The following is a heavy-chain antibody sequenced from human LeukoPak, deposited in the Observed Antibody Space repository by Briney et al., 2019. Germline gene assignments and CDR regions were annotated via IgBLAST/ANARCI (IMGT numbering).Heavy chain of an antibody. Sequence: GRSLRLSCAASGFTFSSYAMHWVRQAPGKGLEWVAVISYDGSNKYYADSVKGRFTISRDNSKNTLHLQMNSLRAEDTAVYYCARGAGIQISRRSWSMSSWDYWGQGTLVTVSP. V-gene: IGHV3-30-3*01. CDR1: GFTFSSYA. D-gene: IGHD6-13*01. CDR3: ARGAGIQISRRSWSMSSWDY. CDR2: ISYDGSNK. J-gene: IGHJ4*02.